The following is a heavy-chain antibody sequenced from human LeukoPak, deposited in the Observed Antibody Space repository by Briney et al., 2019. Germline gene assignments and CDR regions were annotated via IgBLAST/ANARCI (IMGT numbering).Heavy chain of an antibody. Sequence: SETLSLTCTVSGGSISSSSYSWGWIRQPPGKGLEWIGSIYYSGSTYYNPSLKSRVTISVDTSKNQFSLKLGSVTAADTAVYYCAARTGIDYWGQGTLVTVSS. V-gene: IGHV4-39*01. CDR2: IYYSGST. CDR1: GGSISSSSYS. CDR3: AARTGIDY. D-gene: IGHD1-1*01. J-gene: IGHJ4*02.